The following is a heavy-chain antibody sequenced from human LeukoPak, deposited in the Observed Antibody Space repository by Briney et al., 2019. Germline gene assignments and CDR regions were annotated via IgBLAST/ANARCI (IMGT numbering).Heavy chain of an antibody. D-gene: IGHD2-15*01. J-gene: IGHJ4*02. V-gene: IGHV1-2*02. CDR1: GYTFTCYY. CDR2: INPNSGGT. Sequence: ASVKVSCKASGYTFTCYYMHWVRQAPGQGLEWMGWINPNSGGTNYAQKFQGRVTMTRDTSISTAYMELSRLRSDDTAVYYCVRDSELPANFDYWGQGTLVTVSS. CDR3: VRDSELPANFDY.